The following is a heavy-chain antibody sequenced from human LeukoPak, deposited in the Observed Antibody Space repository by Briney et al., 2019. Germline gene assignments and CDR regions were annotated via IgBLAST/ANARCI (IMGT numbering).Heavy chain of an antibody. CDR1: GGTFSSYA. CDR3: ARGAPLKLRSTSCEYFQH. D-gene: IGHD2-2*01. CDR2: IIPIFGTA. Sequence: GASVTVSCKASGGTFSSYAISWVRQAPGQGLEWMGGIIPIFGTANYAQKFQGRVTITADESTSTAYMELSSLRSEDTAVYYCARGAPLKLRSTSCEYFQHWGQGTLVTVSS. V-gene: IGHV1-69*13. J-gene: IGHJ1*01.